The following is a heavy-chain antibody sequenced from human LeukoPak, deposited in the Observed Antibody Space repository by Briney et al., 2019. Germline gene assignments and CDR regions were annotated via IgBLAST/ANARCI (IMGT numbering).Heavy chain of an antibody. CDR2: ISYDGSNK. CDR3: ARDQPTYCGGDCYSKHFDY. CDR1: GYTFSSYA. V-gene: IGHV3-30-3*01. Sequence: SCKASGYTFSSYAMHWVRQAPGKGLEWVAVISYDGSNKYYADSVKGRFTISRDNSKNTLYLQMNSLRAEDTAVYYCARDQPTYCGGDCYSKHFDYWGQGTLVTVSS. J-gene: IGHJ4*02. D-gene: IGHD2-21*02.